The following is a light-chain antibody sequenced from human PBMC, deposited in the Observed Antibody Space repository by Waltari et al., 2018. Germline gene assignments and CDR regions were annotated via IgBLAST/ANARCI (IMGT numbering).Light chain of an antibody. Sequence: DIVMTQSPDSLAVSLGSRATINCQYSQSVLYSSNNKNQLVWYQQKPGQPPKPRMYWASTGESGVPDRFSGSGSGTDFTLTINSLQAEDVAVYYCQQFYTTPLTFGQGTRVEIK. CDR2: WAS. CDR1: QSVLYSSNNKNQ. V-gene: IGKV4-1*01. CDR3: QQFYTTPLT. J-gene: IGKJ1*01.